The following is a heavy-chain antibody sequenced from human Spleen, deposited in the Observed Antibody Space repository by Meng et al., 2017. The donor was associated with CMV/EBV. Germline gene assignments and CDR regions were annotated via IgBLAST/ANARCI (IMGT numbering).Heavy chain of an antibody. CDR2: ISYDGSNK. D-gene: IGHD2-2*02. CDR1: GFSFSRYV. CDR3: AKEGYCSSISCYMDS. V-gene: IGHV3-30-3*02. Sequence: GGSLRLSCAASGFSFSRYVLHWVRQAPGKGLEWVALISYDGSNKYYADSVKGRFTISRDNSKNTLYLQMNSLRAEDTAVYYCAKEGYCSSISCYMDSWGPGTLVTVSS. J-gene: IGHJ4*02.